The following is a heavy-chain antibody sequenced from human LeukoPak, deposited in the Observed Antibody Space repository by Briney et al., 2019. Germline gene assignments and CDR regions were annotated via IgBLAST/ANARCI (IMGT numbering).Heavy chain of an antibody. CDR2: IYYSGST. J-gene: IGHJ4*02. V-gene: IGHV4-39*07. CDR3: ARRAREGYFDY. Sequence: SETLSLTCTVSGGSISSSSHYWGWIRQPPGKGLEWIGSIYYSGSTYYNPSLKSRVTISVDTSKNQFSLKLSSVTAADTAVYYCARRAREGYFDYWGQGTLVTVSS. CDR1: GGSISSSSHY.